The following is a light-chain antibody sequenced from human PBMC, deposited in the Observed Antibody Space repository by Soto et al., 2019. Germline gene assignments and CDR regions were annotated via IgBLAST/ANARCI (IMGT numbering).Light chain of an antibody. J-gene: IGKJ1*01. CDR2: AAS. V-gene: IGKV1-17*01. Sequence: DIQMTQSPSSLSASVGDRVTITCRASQDIRSALGWYQQKPGKAPKLLIYAASSLQSGVPSRFSGSGSGTEFTLTISSLQPDDFATYYCQHYNSYSEAFGQGTKVDIK. CDR3: QHYNSYSEA. CDR1: QDIRSA.